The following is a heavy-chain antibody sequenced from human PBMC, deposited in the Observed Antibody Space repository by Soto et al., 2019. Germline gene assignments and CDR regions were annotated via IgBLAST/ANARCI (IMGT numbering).Heavy chain of an antibody. V-gene: IGHV3-33*01. D-gene: IGHD1-26*01. CDR3: ARELSGSYGLIY. J-gene: IGHJ4*02. CDR2: IWYDGSNK. CDR1: GFTFSSYG. Sequence: QVQLVETGGGVVQPGRSLRLSCAASGFTFSSYGMHWVRQAPGKGLEWGAGIWYDGSNKYYADSVKGRFTISRDNSKNTLYLQMNSLRAEDTAVYYCARELSGSYGLIYWGQGTLVTVSS.